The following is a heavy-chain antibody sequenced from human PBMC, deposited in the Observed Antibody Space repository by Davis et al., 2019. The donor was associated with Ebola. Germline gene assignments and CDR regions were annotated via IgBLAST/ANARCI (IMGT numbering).Heavy chain of an antibody. V-gene: IGHV3-30*18. CDR3: AKDLGDSSSILYYYYGMDV. J-gene: IGHJ6*04. CDR1: GFTFSSYG. CDR2: ISYDGSNK. Sequence: PGGSLRLSCAASGFTFSSYGMHWVRQAPGKGLEWVAVISYDGSNKYYADSVKGRFTISRDNSKNTLYLQMNSLRAEDTAVYYCAKDLGDSSSILYYYYGMDVWGKGTTVTVSS. D-gene: IGHD6-6*01.